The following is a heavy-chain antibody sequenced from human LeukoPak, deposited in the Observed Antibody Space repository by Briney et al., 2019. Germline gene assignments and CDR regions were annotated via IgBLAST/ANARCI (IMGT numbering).Heavy chain of an antibody. CDR1: GFTFNDYA. J-gene: IGHJ4*02. Sequence: GGSLRLSCAASGFTFNDYAMHWVRQAPGKGLEWVSGISWNSGSIGYADSVKGRFTISRDNAKNSLYLQMNSLRAEDTALYYCAKDAYSSSWYEGYSDCWGQGTLVTVSS. CDR3: AKDAYSSSWYEGYSDC. CDR2: ISWNSGSI. V-gene: IGHV3-9*01. D-gene: IGHD6-13*01.